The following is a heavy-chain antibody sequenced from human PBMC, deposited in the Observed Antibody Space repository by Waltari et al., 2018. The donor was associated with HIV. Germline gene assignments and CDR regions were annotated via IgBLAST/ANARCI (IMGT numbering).Heavy chain of an antibody. CDR3: ARHNGTRNWFDP. CDR1: GSSFTGYS. J-gene: IGHJ5*02. V-gene: IGHV4-34*01. D-gene: IGHD1-26*01. Sequence: QVQLQQWGAGLLKPSETLSLTCAVYGSSFTGYSWICIRQPPGKGLEWSGEINHSGSTNYNPSLKSRVTISVDTSKNQFSLKRSSVTAADTAVYYCARHNGTRNWFDPWGQGTLVTVSS. CDR2: INHSGST.